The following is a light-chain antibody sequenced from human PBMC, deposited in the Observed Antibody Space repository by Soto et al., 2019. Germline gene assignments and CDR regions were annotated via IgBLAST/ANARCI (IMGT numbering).Light chain of an antibody. CDR2: KVS. CDR3: MQGAHWPCT. Sequence: DVVMTQSPVSLPVILGQPASISCRSSQSLVNSDGDTHLIWLQQRPGQSPRRLIYKVSNRDSGVPDRFSGSGSGADFTLRISRVEAEDVGSYYCMQGAHWPCTFGQGTKVEIK. V-gene: IGKV2-30*01. J-gene: IGKJ1*01. CDR1: QSLVNSDGDTH.